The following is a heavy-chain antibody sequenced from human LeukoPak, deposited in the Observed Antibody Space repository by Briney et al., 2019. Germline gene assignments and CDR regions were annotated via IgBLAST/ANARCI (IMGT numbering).Heavy chain of an antibody. CDR1: GGSISSGGYY. CDR3: ARVNWGSGYYYMDV. CDR2: IYHSGST. V-gene: IGHV4-30-2*01. D-gene: IGHD7-27*01. Sequence: SETLSVTCTVSGGSISSGGYYWNWIRQPPGEGLEWIGYIYHSGSTYYNPSLKSRITISVDRSKNQFSLNLSSDTAADTAVYYCARVNWGSGYYYMDVWDKGTTVTVSS. J-gene: IGHJ6*03.